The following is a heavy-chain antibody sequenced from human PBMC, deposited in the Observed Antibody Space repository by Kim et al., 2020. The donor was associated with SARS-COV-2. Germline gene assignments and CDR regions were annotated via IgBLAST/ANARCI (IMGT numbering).Heavy chain of an antibody. CDR2: VNPNNGNT. J-gene: IGHJ4*02. V-gene: IGHV1-18*04. Sequence: ASVKVSCKAFGYMFSTHGITWLRQAPGQGLEYMGWVNPNNGNTEYAHKFQGRVTMTTDTFTRTAYMHLCSLTYDDTAVYYFARGSAWPKIDYWGRGTLVT. CDR3: ARGSAWPKIDY. CDR1: GYMFSTHG. D-gene: IGHD6-25*01.